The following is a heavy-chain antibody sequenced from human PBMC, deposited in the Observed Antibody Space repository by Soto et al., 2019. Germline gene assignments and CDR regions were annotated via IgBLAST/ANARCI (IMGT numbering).Heavy chain of an antibody. CDR3: VRAPHYYDSSGCYYSDAFDI. Sequence: EVQLVESGGALVQPGGSLRLSCEAFGFTFSMYWMTWVRQAPGKGLEWVANIKQDGGRKYYLDSVKSRFTISRDNTKNSLFLQIDSLRAEDTAVSYCVRAPHYYDSSGCYYSDAFDIWGQGTMVTVSS. D-gene: IGHD3-22*01. J-gene: IGHJ3*02. CDR1: GFTFSMYW. CDR2: IKQDGGRK. V-gene: IGHV3-7*03.